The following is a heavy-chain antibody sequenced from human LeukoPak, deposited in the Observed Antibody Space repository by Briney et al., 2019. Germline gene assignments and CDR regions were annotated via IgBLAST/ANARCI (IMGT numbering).Heavy chain of an antibody. Sequence: GASVKVSCKVSGYTLTELSMHWVRQAPGKGLEWMGGFDPEDGETIYAQKFQGRVTMTEDTSTDTAYMELSSLRSEDTAVYYCAMMSQLTPGDFGFDPWGQGTLVTVSS. J-gene: IGHJ5*02. CDR1: GYTLTELS. D-gene: IGHD4-17*01. CDR3: AMMSQLTPGDFGFDP. CDR2: FDPEDGET. V-gene: IGHV1-24*01.